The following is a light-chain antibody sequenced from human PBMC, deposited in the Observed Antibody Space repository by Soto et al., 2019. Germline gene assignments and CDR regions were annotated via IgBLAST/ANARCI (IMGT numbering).Light chain of an antibody. Sequence: EVVMTQSPATLSVSPGERVTFSFRASQSVTTNLAWYQHKPGQSPRLLISDASTGASGIPPRFSGSGSGTEFTLTIDRLQSADFAVYYCQQYDRWPVTFGGGTKVDIK. CDR3: QQYDRWPVT. J-gene: IGKJ4*01. V-gene: IGKV3-15*01. CDR1: QSVTTN. CDR2: DAS.